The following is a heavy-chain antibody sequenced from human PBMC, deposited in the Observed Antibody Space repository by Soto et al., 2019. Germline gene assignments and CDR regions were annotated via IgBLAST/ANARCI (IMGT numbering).Heavy chain of an antibody. CDR3: AKGRDGYNKRYYFDY. D-gene: IGHD5-12*01. J-gene: IGHJ4*02. V-gene: IGHV3-23*01. CDR1: GFTFSSYA. CDR2: ISGSGGST. Sequence: PGGSLRLSCAASGFTFSSYAMSWVRQAPGKGLEWVSAISGSGGSTYYADSVKGRFTNSRDNSKNTLYLQMNSLRAEDTAVYYCAKGRDGYNKRYYFDYWGQGTLVTVSS.